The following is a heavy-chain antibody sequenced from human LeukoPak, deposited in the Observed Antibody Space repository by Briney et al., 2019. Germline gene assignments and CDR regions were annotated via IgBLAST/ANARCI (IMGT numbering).Heavy chain of an antibody. CDR2: IYYSGST. CDR1: GDSVSSNT. Sequence: SQTLSLTCGVSGDSVSSNTAAWNWIRQPPGKGLEWIAWIYYSGSTNYNPSLKSRVTISVDTSKNEFSLKVTSVTAADTAVYYCARGGQQLNYWGQGILVTVSS. D-gene: IGHD4-11*01. J-gene: IGHJ4*02. CDR3: ARGGQQLNY. V-gene: IGHV4-59*02.